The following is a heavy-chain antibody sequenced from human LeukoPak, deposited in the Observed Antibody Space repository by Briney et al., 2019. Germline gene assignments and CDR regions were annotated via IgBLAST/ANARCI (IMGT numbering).Heavy chain of an antibody. CDR3: ATRPSDSDWGPFDY. CDR2: IRADGANK. V-gene: IGHV3-30*02. D-gene: IGHD5-12*01. J-gene: IGHJ4*02. Sequence: GGSLRLSCAASGVTFSSHVMHWVRQAPGKGLEWVAFIRADGANKDYADSLKGRFLISRDNSKNTLYLQMNSLRTEDTAVYFFATRPSDSDWGPFDYWGQGTLVTVSS. CDR1: GVTFSSHV.